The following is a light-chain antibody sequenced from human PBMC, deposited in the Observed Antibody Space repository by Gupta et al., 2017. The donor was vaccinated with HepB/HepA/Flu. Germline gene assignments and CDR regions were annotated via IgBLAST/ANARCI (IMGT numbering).Light chain of an antibody. J-gene: IGKJ1*01. CDR3: QQSARSPWT. V-gene: IGKV1-39*01. CDR2: AAS. Sequence: DIQMTQSPSSLSASVGDRVTITCLAGQSIGKYFNWYQQKPGKAPKLLIYAASSLQSGVPSRFSGSGSGTDFTLTINSLQPEDFATYYCQQSARSPWTFGQGTRVDI. CDR1: QSIGKY.